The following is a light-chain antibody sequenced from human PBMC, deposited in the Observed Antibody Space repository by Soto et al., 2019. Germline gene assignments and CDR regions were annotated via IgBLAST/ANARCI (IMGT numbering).Light chain of an antibody. J-gene: IGLJ7*01. CDR3: CSYGGSRAV. V-gene: IGLV2-23*02. CDR2: EVS. CDR1: SSDVGSHNL. Sequence: QSALTQPASVSGSPGQSITISCTGTSSDVGSHNLVSWYQQHPSQAPRLMIYEVSKRPLGVSARFSASKSGNTASLTISGLQAEDEADYYCCSYGGSRAVFGGGTRLTVL.